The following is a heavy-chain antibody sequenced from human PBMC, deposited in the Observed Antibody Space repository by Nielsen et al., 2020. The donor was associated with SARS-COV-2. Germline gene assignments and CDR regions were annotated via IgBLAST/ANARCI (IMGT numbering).Heavy chain of an antibody. V-gene: IGHV3-23*01. D-gene: IGHD6-13*01. CDR3: AKDPGQLVISFLDYYYGMDV. CDR2: ISGSGDNT. CDR1: GFTFSSYG. Sequence: GGSLRLSCAASGFTFSSYGMSWVRQVPGKGLEWVSAISGSGDNTYYADSVKGRFTVSRDNSKNTLYLQMNSLRAEDTAVYYCAKDPGQLVISFLDYYYGMDVWGQGTTVTVSS. J-gene: IGHJ6*02.